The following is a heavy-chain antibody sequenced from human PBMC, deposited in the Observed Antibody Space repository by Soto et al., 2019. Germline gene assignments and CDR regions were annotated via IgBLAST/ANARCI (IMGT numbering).Heavy chain of an antibody. CDR2: INPNSGNI. CDR1: GDTFTTYD. D-gene: IGHD3-10*01. V-gene: IGHV1-8*01. CDR3: ARGRASGSYYLLDY. Sequence: SVKVSFKASGDTFTTYDINWVRQATGHGLEWMGWINPNSGNIGYAQRFQGRVTMTRDTAIRTAYMEVSSLRSDDTAVYYCARGRASGSYYLLDYWGQGTLVTVSS. J-gene: IGHJ4*02.